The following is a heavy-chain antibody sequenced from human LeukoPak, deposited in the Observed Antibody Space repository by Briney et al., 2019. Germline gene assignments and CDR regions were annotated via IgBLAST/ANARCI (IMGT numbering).Heavy chain of an antibody. J-gene: IGHJ6*03. CDR2: ISYDGSNK. V-gene: IGHV3-33*05. CDR1: GFSFSSYG. CDR3: ARDGYSGSYYRLYYFFMDV. D-gene: IGHD1-26*01. Sequence: GGSLRLSCAGSGFSFSSYGMHWVRQAPGKGLEWVAVISYDGSNKYYADSVKGRFTISRDNSENTLYLQMNSLRGEDTAVYYCARDGYSGSYYRLYYFFMDVWGKGTTVTVSS.